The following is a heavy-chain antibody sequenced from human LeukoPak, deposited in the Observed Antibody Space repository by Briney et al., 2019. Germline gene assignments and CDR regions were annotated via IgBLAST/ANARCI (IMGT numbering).Heavy chain of an antibody. Sequence: GGSLRLSCAASGFTFSSYWMSWVRQAPGKGLEWVANIKQDGSEKYYVDSVKGRFTISRDNAKNSLYLQMNSLRAEDTAVYYCAREPVLRYFDWLSPGYYMDVWGKGTTVTVSS. V-gene: IGHV3-7*01. CDR2: IKQDGSEK. D-gene: IGHD3-9*01. J-gene: IGHJ6*03. CDR1: GFTFSSYW. CDR3: AREPVLRYFDWLSPGYYMDV.